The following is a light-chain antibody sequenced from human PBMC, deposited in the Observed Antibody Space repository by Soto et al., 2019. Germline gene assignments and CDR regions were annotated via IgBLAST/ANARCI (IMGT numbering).Light chain of an antibody. CDR3: TSYTSSSTLGV. Sequence: QSVLTQPPSVSASPGQSITISCTGTSSDVVAYNYVSWYQQHPGKAPKLMIYDISNRPSRVSDRFSGSKSGNTASLTISGLQADDEADYYCTSYTSSSTLGVFGTGTKVTVL. CDR2: DIS. V-gene: IGLV2-14*01. CDR1: SSDVVAYNY. J-gene: IGLJ1*01.